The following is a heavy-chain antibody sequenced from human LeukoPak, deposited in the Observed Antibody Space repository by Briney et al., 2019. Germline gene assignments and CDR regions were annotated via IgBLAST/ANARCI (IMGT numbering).Heavy chain of an antibody. V-gene: IGHV5-51*01. CDR1: GYRFTTYW. CDR2: IYPDDSDA. Sequence: GESLKISCRGSGYRFTTYWIGWVRQVPGKGLVWMGVIYPDDSDARYSPSFQGQVTISADKSISTAYMQWSSLKTSDTAIYYCARSFRGGSLDVWGQGTTVTVSS. D-gene: IGHD1-1*01. J-gene: IGHJ6*02. CDR3: ARSFRGGSLDV.